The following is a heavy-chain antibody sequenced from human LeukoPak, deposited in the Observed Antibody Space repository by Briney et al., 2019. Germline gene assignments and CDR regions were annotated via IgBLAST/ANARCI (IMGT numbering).Heavy chain of an antibody. D-gene: IGHD1-26*01. Sequence: GGSLRLSCAASGFTFTSYWMHWVRQAPGKGLVWASRVNTDGRSTSYEDSVNGRFTISRDNAKNTLYLQMDSLRAEDTAVYYCAREGRIMGATIDYWGQGALVTVSS. CDR2: VNTDGRST. J-gene: IGHJ4*02. CDR3: AREGRIMGATIDY. V-gene: IGHV3-74*01. CDR1: GFTFTSYW.